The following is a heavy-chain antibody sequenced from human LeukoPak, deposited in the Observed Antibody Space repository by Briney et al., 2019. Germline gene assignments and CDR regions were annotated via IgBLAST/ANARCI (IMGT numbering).Heavy chain of an antibody. Sequence: PSETLSLTCTVSGASVTSYSWSWIRQPPGKGLEWIGYVYNSGSTYYNPSLKSRVTISADRSKNQFSLKLSSVTAADTAVYYCARSPGGAYFDYWGQGTLVTVSS. CDR1: GASVTSYS. V-gene: IGHV4-4*08. CDR2: VYNSGST. D-gene: IGHD3-16*01. J-gene: IGHJ4*02. CDR3: ARSPGGAYFDY.